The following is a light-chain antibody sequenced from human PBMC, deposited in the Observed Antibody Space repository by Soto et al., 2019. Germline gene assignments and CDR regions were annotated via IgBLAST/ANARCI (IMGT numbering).Light chain of an antibody. V-gene: IGLV1-40*02. J-gene: IGLJ1*01. Sequence: SVVGQPASVCGAPGQRCTISCTGSISNIVAGYDVHWYQQLPGTATKLLIYGNSNRPSGVPDRFSGSKSGTSASLAITGLQAEHEADYYCQSYDSSLSGYVFGTGTKVTVL. CDR3: QSYDSSLSGYV. CDR2: GNS. CDR1: ISNIVAGYD.